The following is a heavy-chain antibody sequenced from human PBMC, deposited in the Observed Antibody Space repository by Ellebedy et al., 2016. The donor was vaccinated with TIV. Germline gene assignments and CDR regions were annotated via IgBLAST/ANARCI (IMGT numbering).Heavy chain of an antibody. CDR1: GGTFSSYA. Sequence: ASVKVSXXASGGTFSSYAISWVRQAPGQGLEWMGGIIPIFGTANYAQKFQGRVTITADESTGTAYMELSSLRSEDTAVYYCARGSKRVITFTYYYYGMDVWGQGTTVTVSS. D-gene: IGHD3-22*01. V-gene: IGHV1-69*13. CDR3: ARGSKRVITFTYYYYGMDV. J-gene: IGHJ6*02. CDR2: IIPIFGTA.